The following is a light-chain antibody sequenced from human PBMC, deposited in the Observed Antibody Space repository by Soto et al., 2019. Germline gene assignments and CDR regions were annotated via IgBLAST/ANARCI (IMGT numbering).Light chain of an antibody. J-gene: IGKJ2*01. CDR2: DAS. Sequence: DIQMTQSPSSLSASVGDKVTITCQASQEISNYLNWYQQKPGKAPKLLIYDASNLETGVPSRFSGSGSGTDFTFNISSLQPEDIATYYCQQYDNLPYTFGQGTKLEIK. CDR1: QEISNY. CDR3: QQYDNLPYT. V-gene: IGKV1-33*01.